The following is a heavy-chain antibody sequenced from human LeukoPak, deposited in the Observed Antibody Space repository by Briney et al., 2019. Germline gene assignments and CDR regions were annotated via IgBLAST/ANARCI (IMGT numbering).Heavy chain of an antibody. CDR2: ISDNGGGT. J-gene: IGHJ3*02. D-gene: IGHD1-26*01. CDR3: AREFKVGTTTLSLDI. CDR1: GFTFSTYA. Sequence: GGSLRLSCAASGFTFSTYAITWVRQAPGQGLEWVSAISDNGGGTYYADSAKGRFTVSRDNSKNTLYLQMNSLRAEDTAVYYCAREFKVGTTTLSLDIWGQGTMVTVSS. V-gene: IGHV3-23*01.